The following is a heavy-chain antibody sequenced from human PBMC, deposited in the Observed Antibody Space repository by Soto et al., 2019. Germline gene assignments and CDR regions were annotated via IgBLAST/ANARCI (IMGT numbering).Heavy chain of an antibody. CDR2: INHSGST. CDR3: ARALEWSDYYALDF. J-gene: IGHJ4*02. D-gene: IGHD3-3*01. V-gene: IGHV4-34*01. CDR1: GGSFSGYY. Sequence: SETLSLTCAVYGGSFSGYYWSWIRRPPGKGLEWIGKINHSGSTNYNPSLKSRVTISVDTSKNQFSLKLNSVTAADTAIYYCARALEWSDYYALDFWGQGTLVTVSS.